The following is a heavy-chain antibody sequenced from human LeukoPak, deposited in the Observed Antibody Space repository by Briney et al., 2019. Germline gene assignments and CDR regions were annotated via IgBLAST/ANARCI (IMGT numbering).Heavy chain of an antibody. V-gene: IGHV3-7*01. Sequence: GGSLRLSCAASGFTFSSYWMSWVRQAPGKGLEWVANIKQDGSEKYYVDSVKGRFTISRDNAKNSLYLQMNSLRAEDTAVYYCARASDIVVVPAEIYYYYYYMDVWGKGTTVTISS. J-gene: IGHJ6*03. D-gene: IGHD2-2*01. CDR2: IKQDGSEK. CDR1: GFTFSSYW. CDR3: ARASDIVVVPAEIYYYYYYMDV.